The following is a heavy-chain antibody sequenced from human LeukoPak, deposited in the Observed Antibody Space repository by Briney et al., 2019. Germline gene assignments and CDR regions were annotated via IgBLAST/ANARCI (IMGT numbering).Heavy chain of an antibody. V-gene: IGHV3-15*01. D-gene: IGHD1-26*01. CDR1: GFTFDDYA. Sequence: GGSLRLSCAASGFTFDDYAMHWVRQAPGKGLEWVGRIKSKTDGGTTDYAAPVKGRFTISRDDSKNTLHLQMNSLKTEDTTVYYCTTGVKWELPFDYWGQGTLVTVSS. CDR2: IKSKTDGGTT. J-gene: IGHJ4*02. CDR3: TTGVKWELPFDY.